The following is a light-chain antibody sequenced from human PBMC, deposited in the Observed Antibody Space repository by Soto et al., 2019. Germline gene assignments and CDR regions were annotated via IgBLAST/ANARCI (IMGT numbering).Light chain of an antibody. J-gene: IGLJ2*01. CDR1: SGHSSYA. CDR2: LSSDGSH. CDR3: QTWNTGARVV. Sequence: QPVLTQSPSASASLGASVKLTCTLSSGHSSYAIAWHQQQPEKGPRYLMKLSSDGSHSKGDGIPDRFSGSSSGAERYLTTSAPQSEEGADNYCQTWNTGARVVFGGGPKLPVL. V-gene: IGLV4-69*01.